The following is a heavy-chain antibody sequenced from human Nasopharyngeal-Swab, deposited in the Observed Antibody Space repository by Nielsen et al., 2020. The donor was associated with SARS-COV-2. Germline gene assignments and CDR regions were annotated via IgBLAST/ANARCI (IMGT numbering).Heavy chain of an antibody. D-gene: IGHD3-3*01. Sequence: LKISCAASGLTFSDYAMTWVRQAPGKGLQWVSAISGSGVDTYYADSVKGRFTISRDNSKNTVHLQMNSLRAEDTAVYYCVKNENYNDFWSGLLRDYMDVWGKGTTVTVSS. CDR3: VKNENYNDFWSGLLRDYMDV. V-gene: IGHV3-23*01. CDR1: GLTFSDYA. CDR2: ISGSGVDT. J-gene: IGHJ6*03.